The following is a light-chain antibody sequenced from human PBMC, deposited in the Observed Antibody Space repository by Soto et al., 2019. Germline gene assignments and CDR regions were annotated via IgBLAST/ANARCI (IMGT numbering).Light chain of an antibody. CDR1: QSSRSW. V-gene: IGKV1-5*01. CDR3: QQEYT. CDR2: DAS. Sequence: DIQLTQSPSTLSASVGDRVTISCRASQSSRSWLAWYQQKPGKAPKLLIYDASTLESGVPSRFSGSGSGTEFTLTISSLQPDDFATYSCQQEYTFGRGTKLEIK. J-gene: IGKJ2*01.